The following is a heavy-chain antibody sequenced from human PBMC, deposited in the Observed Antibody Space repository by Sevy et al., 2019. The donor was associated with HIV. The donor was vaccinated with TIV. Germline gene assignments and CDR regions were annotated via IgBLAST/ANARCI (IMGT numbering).Heavy chain of an antibody. Sequence: GESLKISCAASGFTFISYNMNWVRQAPGKGLEWVSSISGSSNYIYYAESLKGRFIISRDNAKNTVYLQMNSLRADDTAVYYCARGPPDGSYDYFDYWGQGTLVTVSS. CDR2: ISGSSNYI. J-gene: IGHJ4*02. D-gene: IGHD1-26*01. V-gene: IGHV3-21*06. CDR1: GFTFISYN. CDR3: ARGPPDGSYDYFDY.